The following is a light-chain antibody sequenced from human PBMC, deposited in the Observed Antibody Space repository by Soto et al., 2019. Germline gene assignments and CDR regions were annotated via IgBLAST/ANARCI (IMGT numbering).Light chain of an antibody. CDR2: AAS. Sequence: QLTPSPSSVYASVSDRVTSTCRASQVFNSYFTWYQHQPRKAPKLLIYAASTLQSGVPSSFSGSRSGTDFTLAISSLQPEDSATYYCPQLNNYPGSTCGGGTKVEIK. J-gene: IGKJ4*01. V-gene: IGKV1-9*01. CDR1: QVFNSY. CDR3: PQLNNYPGST.